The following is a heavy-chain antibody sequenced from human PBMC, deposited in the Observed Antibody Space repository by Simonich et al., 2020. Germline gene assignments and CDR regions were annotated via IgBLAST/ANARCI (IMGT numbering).Heavy chain of an antibody. J-gene: IGHJ3*02. CDR2: VNPNRGGT. Sequence: QVQLVQSGAEVKKPGASVKVSCKASGYTFTGYYMHWVRQAPGQGLGGMGGVNPNRGGTNHAQKFQGRGTMTRDPSISTAYMELSRLRSDDTAVYYCARVRFEAFDIWGQGTMVTVSS. CDR1: GYTFTGYY. CDR3: ARVRFEAFDI. V-gene: IGHV1-2*02.